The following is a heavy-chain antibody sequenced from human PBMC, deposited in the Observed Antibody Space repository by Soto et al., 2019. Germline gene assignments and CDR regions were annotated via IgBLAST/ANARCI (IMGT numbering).Heavy chain of an antibody. Sequence: SETLSLTCAVYGGSFSGYYWSWIRQPPGKGLEWIGYIYYSGRTNYNPSLKSRVTISVDTSKNQFSLKLSSVTAADTAVYYCARDYYFDYWGQGTLVTVSS. V-gene: IGHV4-59*01. J-gene: IGHJ4*02. CDR1: GGSFSGYY. CDR2: IYYSGRT. CDR3: ARDYYFDY.